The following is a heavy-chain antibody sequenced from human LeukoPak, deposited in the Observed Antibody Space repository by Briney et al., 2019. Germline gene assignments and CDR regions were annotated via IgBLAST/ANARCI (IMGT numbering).Heavy chain of an antibody. J-gene: IGHJ3*02. CDR3: ARDPASSLSRGPAVVVPAAPAFDI. D-gene: IGHD2-2*01. V-gene: IGHV4-39*07. CDR1: GGSISSSSYY. Sequence: KPSETLSLTCTVPGGSISSSSYYWGWIRQPPGKGLEWIGSIYYSGSTYYNPSLKSRVTISVDTSKNQFSLKLSSVTAADTAVYYCARDPASSLSRGPAVVVPAAPAFDIWGQGTMVTVSS. CDR2: IYYSGST.